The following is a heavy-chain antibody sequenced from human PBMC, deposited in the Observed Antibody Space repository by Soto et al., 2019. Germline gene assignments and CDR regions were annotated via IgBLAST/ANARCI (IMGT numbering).Heavy chain of an antibody. D-gene: IGHD7-27*01. CDR3: ARAHPYHKVIWVAL. CDR1: SGSLSSGGYY. Sequence: SETLSLTCTVSSGSLSSGGYYWNWIRQHPVKGLEWIGYIYFTGITYSTPSLKSRVTLSVDTSKSQFSLELRSVTAADTAIYDCARAHPYHKVIWVALWGPGAVV. J-gene: IGHJ4*02. V-gene: IGHV4-31*03. CDR2: IYFTGIT.